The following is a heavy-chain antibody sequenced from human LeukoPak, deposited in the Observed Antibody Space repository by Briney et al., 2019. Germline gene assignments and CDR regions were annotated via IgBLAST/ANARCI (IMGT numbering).Heavy chain of an antibody. CDR3: ATGYGSGNACDY. Sequence: PGGSLRLSCAASGFTFSSYGMHWVRQAPGKGLEWVGLVKSKTDGGTTVYAAPVKGRFTISKDDSKNTVYLQMNSLKTEDTALYYCATGYGSGNACDYWGQGTLVTVSS. CDR2: VKSKTDGGTT. V-gene: IGHV3-15*01. CDR1: GFTFSSYG. D-gene: IGHD3-10*01. J-gene: IGHJ4*02.